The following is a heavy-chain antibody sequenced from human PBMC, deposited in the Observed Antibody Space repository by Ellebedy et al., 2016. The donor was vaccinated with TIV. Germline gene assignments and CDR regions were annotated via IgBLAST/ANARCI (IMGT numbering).Heavy chain of an antibody. CDR3: AKGRSGTYIHHAFDY. CDR2: FGVSGDTT. Sequence: GESLKISCAASGFTFSSSAMSWVRQAPGKGLEWVSGFGVSGDTTYYADSVKGRFTISRDNSRDTLYLQMNSRRADDTAIYYCAKGRSGTYIHHAFDYWGQGTLVTVSS. CDR1: GFTFSSSA. J-gene: IGHJ4*02. D-gene: IGHD1-14*01. V-gene: IGHV3-23*01.